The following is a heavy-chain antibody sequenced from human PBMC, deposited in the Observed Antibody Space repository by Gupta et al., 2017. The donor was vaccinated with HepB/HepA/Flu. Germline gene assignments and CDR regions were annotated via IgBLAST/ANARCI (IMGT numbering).Heavy chain of an antibody. CDR3: AKDLRPRGFLEWFFGN. CDR2: INPSNGDT. CDR1: GYTFTGYY. Sequence: QVQLVQSGAEVKKPGASVKVSCKASGYTFTGYYINWLRQAPGHGLHWLGRINPSNGDTNYAQEFQGRVTMTRDTSISTAYMELSGLEYDDTAVYFCAKDLRPRGFLEWFFGNWGQGTLVTVSS. J-gene: IGHJ4*02. V-gene: IGHV1-2*06. D-gene: IGHD3-3*01.